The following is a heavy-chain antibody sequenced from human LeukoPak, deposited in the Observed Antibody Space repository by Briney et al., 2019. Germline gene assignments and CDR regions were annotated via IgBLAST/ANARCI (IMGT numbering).Heavy chain of an antibody. D-gene: IGHD2-2*01. V-gene: IGHV4-4*07. Sequence: SETLSLTCTVPGGSISSYYWSWIRQPAGKGLEWIGRIYSSGSTNYNPSLKSRVTMSGDTSKNQISLKLSSVTAADTAVYYCARGGISTSLDYWGQGTLVTVSS. J-gene: IGHJ4*02. CDR2: IYSSGST. CDR3: ARGGISTSLDY. CDR1: GGSISSYY.